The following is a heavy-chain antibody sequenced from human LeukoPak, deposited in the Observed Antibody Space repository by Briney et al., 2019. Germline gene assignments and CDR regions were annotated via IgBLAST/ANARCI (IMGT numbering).Heavy chain of an antibody. CDR2: IYYSGST. V-gene: IGHV4-31*03. CDR3: ARAGAGWGKSLAFDN. D-gene: IGHD3-16*01. CDR1: GGSISSGGYY. Sequence: PSETLSLTCTVSGGSISSGGYYWSWIRQHPGKGLEWIGYIYYSGSTYYNPSLKSRVTISVDTSKNQFSLKLSSVTAADTAVYYCARAGAGWGKSLAFDNWGQGTMVTVSS. J-gene: IGHJ3*02.